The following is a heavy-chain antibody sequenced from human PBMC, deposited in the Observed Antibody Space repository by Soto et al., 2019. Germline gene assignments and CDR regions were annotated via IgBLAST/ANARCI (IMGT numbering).Heavy chain of an antibody. V-gene: IGHV3-33*01. Sequence: GGSLRLSCAASGFTFSSYGMHWVRQAPGKGLEWVALIWFDGSDKYYTESVKGRFTISRDNSKSTLYLQMNSLRAEDTAVYYCARLYCSASSCYSVGAFDIRGQGTMVPSPQ. CDR3: ARLYCSASSCYSVGAFDI. CDR1: GFTFSSYG. D-gene: IGHD2-15*01. CDR2: IWFDGSDK. J-gene: IGHJ3*02.